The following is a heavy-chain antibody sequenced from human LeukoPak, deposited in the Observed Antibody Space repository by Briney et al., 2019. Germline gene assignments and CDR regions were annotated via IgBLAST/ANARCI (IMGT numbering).Heavy chain of an antibody. J-gene: IGHJ6*04. D-gene: IGHD1/OR15-1a*01. CDR3: ARDRGRTNYYYGMDV. V-gene: IGHV3-53*01. CDR2: IYSGGST. CDR1: GFTVSSNY. Sequence: GRSLRLSCVASGFTVSSNYMSWVRQAPGKGLEWVSIIYSGGSTYYADSVKGRFTISRDNSKNTLYLQMNSLRAEDTAMYYCARDRGRTNYYYGMDVWGKGTTVTVSS.